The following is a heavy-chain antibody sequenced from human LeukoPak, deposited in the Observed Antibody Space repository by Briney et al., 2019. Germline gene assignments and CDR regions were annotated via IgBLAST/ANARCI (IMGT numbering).Heavy chain of an antibody. CDR1: GGSISSGSYY. J-gene: IGHJ4*02. D-gene: IGHD3-22*01. Sequence: SETLSLTCTVSGGSISSGSYYWSWIRQPAGKGLEWIGRIYTSGSTNYNPSLKSRVTISVDTSKNQFSLKLSSVTAADTAVYYCARHSSGYYFFNYWGQGTLVTVSS. CDR3: ARHSSGYYFFNY. CDR2: IYTSGST. V-gene: IGHV4-61*02.